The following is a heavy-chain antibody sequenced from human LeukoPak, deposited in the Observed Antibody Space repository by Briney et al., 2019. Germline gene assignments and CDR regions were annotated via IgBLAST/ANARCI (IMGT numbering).Heavy chain of an antibody. Sequence: PGRSLRLSCAASGFTFSSYAMHWVRQAPGKGLEWVAVISYDGSNKYYADSVKGRFTISRDNSKNTLYLQMNSLRAEGTAVYYCGSGNYLVYWGQGTLVTVSS. CDR2: ISYDGSNK. D-gene: IGHD1-7*01. CDR1: GFTFSSYA. V-gene: IGHV3-30-3*01. J-gene: IGHJ4*02. CDR3: GSGNYLVY.